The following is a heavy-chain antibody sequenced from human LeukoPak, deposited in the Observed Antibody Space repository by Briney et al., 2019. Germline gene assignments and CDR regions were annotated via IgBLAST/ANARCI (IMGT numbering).Heavy chain of an antibody. CDR3: ARDMFEYSSSSFFDY. V-gene: IGHV1-2*02. Sequence: ASVKVSCKASGYTFTGYYMHWVRQAPGQGLEWMGWINPNSGGTNYAQKFQGRVTMTRDTSISTAYMELSRLRSDDTAVYYCARDMFEYSSSSFFDYWGQGTLVTVSS. CDR1: GYTFTGYY. J-gene: IGHJ4*02. D-gene: IGHD6-6*01. CDR2: INPNSGGT.